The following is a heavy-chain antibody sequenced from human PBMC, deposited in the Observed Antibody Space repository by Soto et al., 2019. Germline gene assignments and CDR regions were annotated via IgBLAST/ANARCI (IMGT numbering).Heavy chain of an antibody. CDR3: ARVREYYDSSGYYNWFDP. J-gene: IGHJ5*02. CDR2: IIPIFGTA. D-gene: IGHD3-22*01. V-gene: IGHV1-69*13. Sequence: GASVKVSCKASGGTFSSYAISWVRQAPGQGVEWVGGIIPIFGTANYAQKFQGRVTITADESTSTAYMELSSLRSEDTAVYYCARVREYYDSSGYYNWFDPWGQGTLVTVSS. CDR1: GGTFSSYA.